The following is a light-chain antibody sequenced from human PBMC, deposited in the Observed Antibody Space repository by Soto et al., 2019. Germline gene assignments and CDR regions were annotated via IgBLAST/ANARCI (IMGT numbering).Light chain of an antibody. Sequence: DIQMTQSPSTLSASVGDKVTITCRASQSISSSLNWYQQKSGKAPTVLIYASSTLQTGVPSRFSGSGSGTDFSLTISSLHPEDVATYYCQQVDSYPRTFGQGTKVDIK. J-gene: IGKJ1*01. CDR2: ASS. V-gene: IGKV1-39*01. CDR1: QSISSS. CDR3: QQVDSYPRT.